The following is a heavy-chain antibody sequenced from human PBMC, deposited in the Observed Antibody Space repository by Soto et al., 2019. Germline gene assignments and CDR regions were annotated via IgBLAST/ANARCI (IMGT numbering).Heavy chain of an antibody. Sequence: QLQLQESGPGLVKPSETLSLTCAVSGGSISSSSYYWGWIRQPPGKGLEWIGSIYYSGSTYYNPSLKSRVTISVDTSQNQFSLKLSSVTAADTAVYYCARHPVNPTGYFYWYFDLWGRGTLVTVSS. CDR3: ARHPVNPTGYFYWYFDL. J-gene: IGHJ2*01. V-gene: IGHV4-39*01. CDR2: IYYSGST. CDR1: GGSISSSSYY. D-gene: IGHD2-15*01.